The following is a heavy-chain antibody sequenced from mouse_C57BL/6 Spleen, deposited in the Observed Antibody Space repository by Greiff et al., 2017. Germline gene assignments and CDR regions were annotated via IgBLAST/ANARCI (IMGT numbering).Heavy chain of an antibody. CDR3: ARDGNYYGSSYDFDV. J-gene: IGHJ1*03. CDR2: ISDGGSYT. Sequence: EVQLVESGGGLVKPGGSLKLSCAASGFTFSSYAMSWVRQTPEKRLEWVATISDGGSYTYYPDNVKGRFTISRDNAKNNLYLQMSHLKSEDTAMYYCARDGNYYGSSYDFDVWGTGTTVTVSS. V-gene: IGHV5-4*01. D-gene: IGHD1-1*01. CDR1: GFTFSSYA.